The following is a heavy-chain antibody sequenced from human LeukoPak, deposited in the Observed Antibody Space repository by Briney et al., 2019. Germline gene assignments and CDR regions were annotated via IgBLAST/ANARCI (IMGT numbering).Heavy chain of an antibody. V-gene: IGHV3-21*01. J-gene: IGHJ4*02. CDR2: ISSSSSYI. D-gene: IGHD3-9*01. CDR1: GFTFSSYS. CDR3: ARDKDYDILTGYDSGNDY. Sequence: GGSLRLSCAASGFTFSSYSMNWVRQAPGKGLEWVSSISSSSSYIYYADSVKGRFTISRDNAKNSLYLQMNSLRAEDTAVYYCARDKDYDILTGYDSGNDYWGQGTLVTVSS.